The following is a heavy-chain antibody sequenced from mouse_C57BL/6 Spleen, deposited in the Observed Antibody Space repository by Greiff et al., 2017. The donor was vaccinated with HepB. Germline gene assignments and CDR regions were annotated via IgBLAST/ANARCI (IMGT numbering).Heavy chain of an antibody. D-gene: IGHD2-4*01. CDR1: GFSLTSYG. CDR2: IWSGGST. J-gene: IGHJ3*01. CDR3: ARNWDYALAY. Sequence: QVQLQQSGPGLVQPSQSLSITCTVSGFSLTSYGVHWVRQSPGKGLEWLGVIWSGGSTDYNAAFISRLSISKDNSKSQVFFKMNSLQADDTAIYYCARNWDYALAYWGQGTLVTVSA. V-gene: IGHV2-2*01.